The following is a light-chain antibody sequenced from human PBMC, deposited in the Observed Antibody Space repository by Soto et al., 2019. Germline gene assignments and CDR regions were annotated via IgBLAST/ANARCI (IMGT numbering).Light chain of an antibody. CDR1: NSDIGFYNY. V-gene: IGLV2-14*01. CDR2: EVA. Sequence: QSALTQPASVSGSPGQSITISCTGTNSDIGFYNYVSWYQQHPGEAPKLIIYEVAKRPSGVSSRFSGSNSGNTASLTISGLQAEDEADYHCSSYTSSSPLYVFGTGTKLTVL. J-gene: IGLJ1*01. CDR3: SSYTSSSPLYV.